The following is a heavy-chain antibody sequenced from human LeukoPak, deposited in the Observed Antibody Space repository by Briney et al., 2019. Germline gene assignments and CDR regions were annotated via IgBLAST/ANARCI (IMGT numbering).Heavy chain of an antibody. CDR1: GGSFSGYY. J-gene: IGHJ4*02. Sequence: SETLSLTCAVYGGSFSGYYWSWIRQPPGKGLEWIGEINHSGSTNYNPSLKSRVTISVDTSKNQLSLKLSSVTAADTAVYYCARGRQEYYYDSSGYGGKKVDYWGQGTLVTVSS. D-gene: IGHD3-22*01. CDR3: ARGRQEYYYDSSGYGGKKVDY. CDR2: INHSGST. V-gene: IGHV4-34*01.